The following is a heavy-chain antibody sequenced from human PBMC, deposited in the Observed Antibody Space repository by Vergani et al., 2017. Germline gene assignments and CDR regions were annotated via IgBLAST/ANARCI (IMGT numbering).Heavy chain of an antibody. D-gene: IGHD6-13*01. Sequence: EVQLEQSGAEVKRPGAAVKISCKVSGYTFIDYYMHWVKQAPGKGLEWMGLIDPEDGKATYAETLQDRVAITADTSTNTVYLELNSLRPDDTALYYCAVHQYSSAWSFDFWGQGTLVTVSS. CDR3: AVHQYSSAWSFDF. V-gene: IGHV1-69-2*01. J-gene: IGHJ4*02. CDR2: IDPEDGKA. CDR1: GYTFIDYY.